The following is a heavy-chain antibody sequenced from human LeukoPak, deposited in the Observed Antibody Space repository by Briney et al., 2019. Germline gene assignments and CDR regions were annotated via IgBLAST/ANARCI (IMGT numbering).Heavy chain of an antibody. CDR3: ASSLWFGEFLDV. D-gene: IGHD3-10*01. CDR2: IKRDGSVK. Sequence: GGSLRLSCAASGFMFSTYWMTWVRQAPGKGLEWVANIKRDGSVKNYVDSVKGRFTISRDNAKNSLYLQMSSLRAEDTAVYYCASSLWFGEFLDVWGQGTTVTVSS. CDR1: GFMFSTYW. J-gene: IGHJ6*02. V-gene: IGHV3-7*01.